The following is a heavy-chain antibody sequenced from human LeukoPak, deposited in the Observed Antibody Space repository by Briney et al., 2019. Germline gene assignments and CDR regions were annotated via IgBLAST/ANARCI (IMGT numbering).Heavy chain of an antibody. CDR3: ASQYYYDSSGYPGRAFDI. J-gene: IGHJ3*02. CDR1: GFTFSSHS. V-gene: IGHV3-48*01. CDR2: IDTGTSTI. D-gene: IGHD3-22*01. Sequence: SGGSLRLSCAASGFTFSSHSMNWVRQAPGKGLEWVSYIDTGTSTIYYADSVKGRFTISKDNAKNSLYLQMNSLRAEDTAVYYCASQYYYDSSGYPGRAFDIWGQGTMVTVSS.